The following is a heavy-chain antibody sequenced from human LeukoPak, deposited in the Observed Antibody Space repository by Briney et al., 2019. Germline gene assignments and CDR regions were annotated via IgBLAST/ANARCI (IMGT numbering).Heavy chain of an antibody. Sequence: PGGPLRLSCAASGFTISSYAMSWVRQPPGKGLEWVSTIGGSGGSTYYADSVKGRFTISRDNSKNTLYLQMSSLRAEDTAVYFCAKLGGDTSGLLLWGQGTLVTVSS. V-gene: IGHV3-23*01. D-gene: IGHD6-25*01. CDR2: IGGSGGST. CDR1: GFTISSYA. J-gene: IGHJ4*02. CDR3: AKLGGDTSGLLL.